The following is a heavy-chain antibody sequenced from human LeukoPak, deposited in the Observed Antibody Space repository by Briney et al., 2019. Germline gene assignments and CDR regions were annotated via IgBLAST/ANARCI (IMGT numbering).Heavy chain of an antibody. J-gene: IGHJ4*02. V-gene: IGHV3-23*01. Sequence: GGSLRLSCAASGFTFSIYAMRWVRQGTGKGLEWVSSTSSGGELTFYADSVKGRFTISRDNSKGTLYLQMNSLRAEDTAVYYCAKDRPNYYHDNGHYYRRGGDCWGQGTLVTVSS. D-gene: IGHD3-22*01. CDR2: TSSGGELT. CDR3: AKDRPNYYHDNGHYYRRGGDC. CDR1: GFTFSIYA.